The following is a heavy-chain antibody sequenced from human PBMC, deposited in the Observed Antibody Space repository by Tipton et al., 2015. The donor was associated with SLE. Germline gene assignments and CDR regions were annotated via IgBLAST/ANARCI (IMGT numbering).Heavy chain of an antibody. CDR3: ARSWSGRREFDY. D-gene: IGHD1-26*01. Sequence: LRLSCIVSDDSVSSAYYWAWIRQPPGKGLQWIACIYRTGTTYVNPSLKSRVSMSMDTSNNRFSLTMTSLTVADTAAYYCARSWSGRREFDYWGPGTLVTVSS. CDR1: DDSVSSAYY. CDR2: IYRTGTT. V-gene: IGHV4-38-2*02. J-gene: IGHJ4*02.